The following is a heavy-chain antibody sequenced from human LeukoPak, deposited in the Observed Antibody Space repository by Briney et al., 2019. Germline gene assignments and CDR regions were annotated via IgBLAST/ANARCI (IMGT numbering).Heavy chain of an antibody. Sequence: ASVKVSCKASGYTFTSYGISWVRQAPGQGLEWMGRIIPILGIANYAQKFQGRVTITADKSTSTAYMELSSLRSEDTAVYYCARDRLLGIAAALTDYWGQGTLVTVSS. CDR2: IIPILGIA. D-gene: IGHD6-13*01. J-gene: IGHJ4*02. V-gene: IGHV1-69*04. CDR3: ARDRLLGIAAALTDY. CDR1: GYTFTSYG.